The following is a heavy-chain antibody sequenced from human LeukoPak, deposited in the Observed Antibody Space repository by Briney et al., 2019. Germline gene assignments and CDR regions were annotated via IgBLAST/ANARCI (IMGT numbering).Heavy chain of an antibody. CDR1: GFXFSSYW. Sequence: GRSLRLSCAASGFXFSSYWMHWVRQAPGKGLVWVSRINSDGSSTSYADSVKGRFTISRDNAKNTLYLQMNSLRAEDTAVYYCARVPDYDFWSGYNYGMDVWGQGTTVTVSS. CDR2: INSDGSST. V-gene: IGHV3-74*01. J-gene: IGHJ6*02. CDR3: ARVPDYDFWSGYNYGMDV. D-gene: IGHD3-3*01.